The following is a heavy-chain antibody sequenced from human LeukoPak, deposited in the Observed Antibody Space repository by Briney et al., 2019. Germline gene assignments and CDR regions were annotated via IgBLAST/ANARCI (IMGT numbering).Heavy chain of an antibody. CDR2: ISGSGGST. CDR1: GFTLCSYA. CDR3: AKYSSSSLHYYYYMDV. J-gene: IGHJ6*03. V-gene: IGHV3-23*01. Sequence: GGAPRLSCAASGFTLCSYAISWVRQAPGKGVEWVSAISGSGGSTYYADSVKGRFTISRDNSKNTLYLQMNSLRAEDTAVYYCAKYSSSSLHYYYYMDVWGKGTTVTVSS. D-gene: IGHD6-6*01.